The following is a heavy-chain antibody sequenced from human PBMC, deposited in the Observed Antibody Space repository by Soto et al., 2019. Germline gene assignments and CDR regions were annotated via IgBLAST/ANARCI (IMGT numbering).Heavy chain of an antibody. J-gene: IGHJ6*03. D-gene: IGHD2-2*01. CDR2: MNPNSGNT. Sequence: GASVKVSCKASGYTFTSYDINWVRQATGQGLEWMGWMNPNSGNTGYAQKFQGRVTMTRNTSISTAYMELSSLRSEDTAVYYCARTPGEDYYYYYYMDVWGKGTTVTVSS. CDR3: ARTPGEDYYYYYYMDV. V-gene: IGHV1-8*01. CDR1: GYTFTSYD.